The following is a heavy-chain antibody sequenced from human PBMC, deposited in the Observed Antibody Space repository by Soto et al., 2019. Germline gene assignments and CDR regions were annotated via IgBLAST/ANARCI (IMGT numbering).Heavy chain of an antibody. V-gene: IGHV3-21*01. CDR3: ARALQGAGGSCYYKGYYYGMDV. CDR2: ISSSSSYI. J-gene: IGHJ6*02. D-gene: IGHD2-15*01. CDR1: GFTFSSYS. Sequence: PVGSLRLSCAASGFTFSSYSMNWVRQSPGKGLEWVSSISSSSSYIYYADSVKGRFTISRDNAKNSLYLQMNSLRAEDTAVYYCARALQGAGGSCYYKGYYYGMDVWGQGTTGTVSS.